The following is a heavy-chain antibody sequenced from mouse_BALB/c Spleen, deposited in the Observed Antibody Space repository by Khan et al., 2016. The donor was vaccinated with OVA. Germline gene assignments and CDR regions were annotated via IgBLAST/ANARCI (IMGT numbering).Heavy chain of an antibody. D-gene: IGHD2-10*01. CDR2: IWSDGSA. Sequence: VQLQQSGPGLVAPSQSLSITCTISGFSLTNYGVHWVRQPPGKGLEWLVVIWSDGSATYNSALKSRLSISQDNSKSQVFVKMNSLQTYDTAMYYCARQPYYHYYIMDYWGQATSVTVSS. CDR3: ARQPYYHYYIMDY. J-gene: IGHJ4*01. CDR1: GFSLTNYG. V-gene: IGHV2-6-1*01.